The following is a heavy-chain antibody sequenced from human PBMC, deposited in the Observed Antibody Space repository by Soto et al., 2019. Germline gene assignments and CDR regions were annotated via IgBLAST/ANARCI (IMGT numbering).Heavy chain of an antibody. Sequence: ASVKVSCKASGYTFTSYGISWVLQAPGQGLEWMGWISAYNGNTNYAQKLQGRVTMTTDTSTSTAYMELRSLRSDDTAVYYCARILGIAAAGTDYYYYGMDVWGQGTTVTVSS. CDR3: ARILGIAAAGTDYYYYGMDV. J-gene: IGHJ6*02. CDR1: GYTFTSYG. D-gene: IGHD6-13*01. V-gene: IGHV1-18*01. CDR2: ISAYNGNT.